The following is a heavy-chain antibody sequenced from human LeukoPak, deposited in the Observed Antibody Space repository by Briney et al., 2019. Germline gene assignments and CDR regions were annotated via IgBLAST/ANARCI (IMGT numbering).Heavy chain of an antibody. Sequence: PSETLSLTCTVSGDSISNGGYSWGWIRQPPGKGLEWIGSIYYSGSTYYNPSLKSRVTISVDTSKNQFSLKLSSVTAANTAVYYCARDRGSSWIHYFDYWGQGTLVTVSS. CDR2: IYYSGST. CDR3: ARDRGSSWIHYFDY. CDR1: GDSISNGGYS. J-gene: IGHJ4*02. D-gene: IGHD6-13*01. V-gene: IGHV4-39*07.